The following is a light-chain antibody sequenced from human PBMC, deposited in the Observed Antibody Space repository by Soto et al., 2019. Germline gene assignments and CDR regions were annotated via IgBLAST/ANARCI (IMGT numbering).Light chain of an antibody. V-gene: IGKV3-15*01. Sequence: IVMTQSPGTLSVSPGERATLSCRASQSVSTNLAWYQQKPGQGPRLLIYGASTRATGVPARFSGSGSGTEFTLTITNPQSEDFAVYYCQEYTGWPPWAFGQGTKVDIK. CDR2: GAS. CDR3: QEYTGWPPWA. J-gene: IGKJ1*01. CDR1: QSVSTN.